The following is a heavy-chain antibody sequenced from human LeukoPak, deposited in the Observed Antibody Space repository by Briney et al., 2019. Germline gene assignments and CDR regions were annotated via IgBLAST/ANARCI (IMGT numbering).Heavy chain of an antibody. Sequence: ASVKVSCKASGGTFSSYAISWVRQAPGQGLEWMGGIIPIFGTANYAQKFQGRVTITTDESTSTAYMELSSLRSEDTAVYYCARGRSSEKRWLQFRDAFDIWGQGTMVTVSS. J-gene: IGHJ3*02. CDR2: IIPIFGTA. V-gene: IGHV1-69*05. CDR3: ARGRSSEKRWLQFRDAFDI. CDR1: GGTFSSYA. D-gene: IGHD5-24*01.